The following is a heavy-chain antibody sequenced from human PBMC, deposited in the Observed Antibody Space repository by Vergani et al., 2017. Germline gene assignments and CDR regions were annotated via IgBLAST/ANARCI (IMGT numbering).Heavy chain of an antibody. CDR2: IYYSGST. V-gene: IGHV4-61*02. D-gene: IGHD6-13*01. Sequence: QVQLQESGPGLVKPSQTLSLTCTVSGASINNDFYYWHWIRQPAGKGLEWIGRIYYSGSTYYNPSLKSRVTISVDTAKNQFSLKLSYVTAADTAGYYCARHGYSCSWYGLDGMDGWGEGTTVTVSS. CDR1: GASINNDFYY. J-gene: IGHJ6*04. CDR3: ARHGYSCSWYGLDGMDG.